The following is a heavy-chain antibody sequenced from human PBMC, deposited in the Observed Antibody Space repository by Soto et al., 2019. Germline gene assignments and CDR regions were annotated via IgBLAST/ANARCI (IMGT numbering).Heavy chain of an antibody. D-gene: IGHD2-21*02. CDR3: ARAMSFRGDYYPNWFDP. J-gene: IGHJ5*02. Sequence: SETMSLTCTVSGCSISSYYWSWIRQPPGKGLEWIGYIYYSGSTNYNPSLKSRVTISVDTSKNQFSLKLSSVTAADTAVYYCARAMSFRGDYYPNWFDPWGQGTLVTVSS. V-gene: IGHV4-59*01. CDR1: GCSISSYY. CDR2: IYYSGST.